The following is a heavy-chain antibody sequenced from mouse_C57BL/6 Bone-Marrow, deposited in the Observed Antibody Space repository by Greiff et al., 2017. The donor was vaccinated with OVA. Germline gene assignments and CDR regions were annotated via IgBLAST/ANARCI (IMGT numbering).Heavy chain of an antibody. Sequence: QVQLQQSGPELVKPGASVKISCKASGYAFSSSWMNWVKQRPGKGLEWIGRIYPGDGDTNYNGKFKGKATLTADKSSSTAYMQLSSLTSEDSAVYFCARGTYYSRDYWGQGTTLTVSS. D-gene: IGHD2-5*01. CDR1: GYAFSSSW. CDR2: IYPGDGDT. J-gene: IGHJ2*01. CDR3: ARGTYYSRDY. V-gene: IGHV1-82*01.